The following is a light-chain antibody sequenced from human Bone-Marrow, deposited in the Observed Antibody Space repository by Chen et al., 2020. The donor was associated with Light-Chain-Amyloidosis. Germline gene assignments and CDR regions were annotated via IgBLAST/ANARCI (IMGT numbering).Light chain of an antibody. CDR3: QSADSSGTYEVI. V-gene: IGLV3-25*03. CDR2: RDT. CDR1: DLPTKY. Sequence: SYELTQPPSVSVSPGQTARIPCSGDDLPTKYAYWYQQKPGQAPALVIHRDTERPSGISERFSGCSSGTTATLTISGVQAEDEADYHCQSADSSGTYEVIFGGGTRLTVL. J-gene: IGLJ2*01.